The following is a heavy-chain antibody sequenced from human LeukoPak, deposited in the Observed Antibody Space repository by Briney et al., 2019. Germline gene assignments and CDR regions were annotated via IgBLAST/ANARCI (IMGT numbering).Heavy chain of an antibody. Sequence: SETLSLTCTVSGGSISSSSYYWGWIRQPPGKGLEWIGSIYYSGSTYYNPSLKSRVTVSVDTSKNQFSLKLSSVTAADTAVYYCARGGGSMVVVVGLDYWGQGTLVTVSS. CDR2: IYYSGST. CDR1: GGSISSSSYY. D-gene: IGHD3-22*01. J-gene: IGHJ4*02. CDR3: ARGGGSMVVVVGLDY. V-gene: IGHV4-39*01.